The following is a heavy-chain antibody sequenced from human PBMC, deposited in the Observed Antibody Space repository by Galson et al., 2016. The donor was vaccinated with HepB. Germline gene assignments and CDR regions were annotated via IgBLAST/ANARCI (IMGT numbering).Heavy chain of an antibody. CDR2: ISAYNGNT. CDR3: ARESWDAVTTTPIDY. D-gene: IGHD4-17*01. V-gene: IGHV1-18*04. CDR1: AYTFTNYG. J-gene: IGHJ4*02. Sequence: SVKVSCKASAYTFTNYGISWVRQAPGQGLEWMGWISAYNGNTNYAQKYQGRVTMTTDTSTSTAYMELRSLRSDDTAVYYCARESWDAVTTTPIDYWGQGTLVTVSS.